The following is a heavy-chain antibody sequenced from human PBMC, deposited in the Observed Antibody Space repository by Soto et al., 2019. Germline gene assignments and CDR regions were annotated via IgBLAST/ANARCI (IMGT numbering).Heavy chain of an antibody. CDR1: GFSLTTNGVG. Sequence: QITLKESGPTLVKPTETLTLTCTFSGFSLTTNGVGVGWIRQPPGKPLEWLGLFYWDDDKRYSPSLQNRLTISKDTSRYQVVLTLANMAPEDTGTYYCAYRKGAATGTGNWFDPWGQGTPVTVSS. CDR3: AYRKGAATGTGNWFDP. CDR2: FYWDDDK. J-gene: IGHJ5*02. V-gene: IGHV2-5*02. D-gene: IGHD1-1*01.